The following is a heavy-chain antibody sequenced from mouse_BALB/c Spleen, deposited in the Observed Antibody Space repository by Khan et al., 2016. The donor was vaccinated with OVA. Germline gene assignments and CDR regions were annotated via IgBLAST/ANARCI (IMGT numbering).Heavy chain of an antibody. CDR2: ISSDGDYT. Sequence: EVELVESGGGLVKPGGSLKLSCAASGFTFSTYAMSWVRQTPEKRLEWVATISSDGDYTYYPDNVTGRFTISRDNAKNILYLHMSSLRSEDTAMYYCARSAYGNFAYWGQGTLVTVSA. J-gene: IGHJ3*01. CDR3: ARSAYGNFAY. V-gene: IGHV5-9-3*01. CDR1: GFTFSTYA. D-gene: IGHD2-1*01.